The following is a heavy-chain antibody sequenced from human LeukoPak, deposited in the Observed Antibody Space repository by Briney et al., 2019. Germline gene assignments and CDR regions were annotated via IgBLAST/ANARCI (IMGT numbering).Heavy chain of an antibody. V-gene: IGHV4-61*10. CDR2: IYYSGST. J-gene: IGHJ3*02. CDR3: ARDSDGGAFDI. D-gene: IGHD4-23*01. CDR1: GGSISSANYY. Sequence: SETLSLTCTVSGGSISSANYYWTWIRQSAGKGLEWIGYIYYSGSTNYNPSLKSRVTISVDTSKNQFSLKLSSVTAADTAVYYCARDSDGGAFDIWGQGTMVTVSS.